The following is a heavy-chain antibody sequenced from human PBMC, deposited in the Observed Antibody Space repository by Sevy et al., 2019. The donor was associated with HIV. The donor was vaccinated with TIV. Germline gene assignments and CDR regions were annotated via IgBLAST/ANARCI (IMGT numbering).Heavy chain of an antibody. CDR1: EFTFSDYA. V-gene: IGHV3-9*01. CDR3: SRALGYCDVNGCFGGSVNAFDV. J-gene: IGHJ3*01. Sequence: GGSLRLSCAASEFTFSDYAMHWVRQVPGKGLEWVSGISWNSGAIGYADSVQGRFTISRDNAKSSLYLQMNSLRVEDTALYYCSRALGYCDVNGCFGGSVNAFDVWGQGTMVTVSS. D-gene: IGHD2-15*01. CDR2: ISWNSGAI.